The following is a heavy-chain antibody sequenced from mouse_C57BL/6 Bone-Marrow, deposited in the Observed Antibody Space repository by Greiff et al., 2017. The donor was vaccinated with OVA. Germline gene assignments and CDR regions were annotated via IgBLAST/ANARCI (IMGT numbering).Heavy chain of an antibody. V-gene: IGHV3-6*01. Sequence: EVQRVESGPGLVKPSQSLSLTCSVTGYSITSGYYWNWIRQFPGNKLEWMGYISYDGSNNYNPSLKNRISITRDTSKNQFFLKLNSVTTEDTATYYCARANWVLYYAMDYWGQGTSVTVSS. CDR1: GYSITSGYY. CDR3: ARANWVLYYAMDY. CDR2: ISYDGSN. J-gene: IGHJ4*01. D-gene: IGHD4-1*01.